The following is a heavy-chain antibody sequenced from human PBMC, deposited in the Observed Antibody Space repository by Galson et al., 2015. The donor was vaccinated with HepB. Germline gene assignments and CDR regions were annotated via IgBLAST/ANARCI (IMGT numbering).Heavy chain of an antibody. CDR1: GFTFSSYS. CDR2: ISSSSSYI. D-gene: IGHD3-3*01. Sequence: SLRLSCAASGFTFSSYSMNWVRQAPGKGLEWVSSISSSSSYIYYADSVKGRFTISRDNAKNSLYLQMNSLRAEDTAVYYCARDSEVLRFLEWLSDGMDVWGQGTTVTVSS. CDR3: ARDSEVLRFLEWLSDGMDV. J-gene: IGHJ6*02. V-gene: IGHV3-21*01.